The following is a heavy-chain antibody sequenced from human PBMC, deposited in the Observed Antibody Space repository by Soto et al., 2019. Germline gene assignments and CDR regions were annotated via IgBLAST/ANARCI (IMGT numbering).Heavy chain of an antibody. CDR2: IDPRGSNT. CDR3: ALDYSGSDDAFDL. Sequence: GASVKVSCKASGHTFNTYYMHWVRQAPGQGLEWVGIIDPRGSNTQYAEKFQGGVSVTRDTSTSTVYLELYSLRSEDSAVYYCALDYSGSDDAFDLWGQGTMVTVSS. J-gene: IGHJ3*01. D-gene: IGHD1-26*01. CDR1: GHTFNTYY. V-gene: IGHV1-46*02.